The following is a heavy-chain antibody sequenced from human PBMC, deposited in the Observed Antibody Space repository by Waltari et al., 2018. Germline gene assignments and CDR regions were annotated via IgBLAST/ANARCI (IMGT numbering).Heavy chain of an antibody. D-gene: IGHD2-2*03. CDR2: IYHDGTT. V-gene: IGHV4-38-2*01. Sequence: QVQLQESGPGLVRPSETLSLTCDVSGYFINTGFFWVWIRQPPGKGLEWIGNIYHDGTTYYNPSLKHRLMISLDTSKNQISLRLNFVDAADTAVYYCARQTLGYCTSAACRRLEKWGQGILVTVSS. CDR1: GYFINTGFF. CDR3: ARQTLGYCTSAACRRLEK. J-gene: IGHJ1*01.